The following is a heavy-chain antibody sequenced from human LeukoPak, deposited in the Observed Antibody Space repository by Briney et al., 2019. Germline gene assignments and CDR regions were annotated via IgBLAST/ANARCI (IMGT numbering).Heavy chain of an antibody. J-gene: IGHJ4*02. D-gene: IGHD5-12*01. V-gene: IGHV4-59*01. CDR3: ARLIVATIRGIGYFDY. Sequence: SETLSLTCTVSGGSISSYYWSWIRQPPGKGLEWIGYIYYSGSTNYNPSLKSRVTISVDTSKNQFSLKLSSVTAADTAVYYCARLIVATIRGIGYFDYWGQGTLVTVSS. CDR2: IYYSGST. CDR1: GGSISSYY.